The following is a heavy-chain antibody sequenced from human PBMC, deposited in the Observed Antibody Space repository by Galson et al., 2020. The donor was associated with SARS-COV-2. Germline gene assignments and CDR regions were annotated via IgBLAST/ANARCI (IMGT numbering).Heavy chain of an antibody. Sequence: SETLSLTCTVSGGSISSSSYYWGWIRQPPGKGLEWIGSIYYSGSTYYNPSLKSRVTISVDTSKNQFSLKLSSVTAADTAVYYCARELRRIDYWGQGTLVTVSS. J-gene: IGHJ4*02. CDR1: GGSISSSSYY. CDR3: ARELRRIDY. V-gene: IGHV4-39*07. CDR2: IYYSGST.